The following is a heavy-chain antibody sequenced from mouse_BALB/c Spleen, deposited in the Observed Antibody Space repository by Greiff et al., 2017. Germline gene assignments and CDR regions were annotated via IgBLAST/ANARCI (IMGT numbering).Heavy chain of an antibody. CDR1: GFTFSSYA. CDR2: ISSGGSYT. Sequence: EVKLVESGGGLVKPGGSLKLSCAASGFTFSSYAMSWVRQTPENRLEWVATISSGGSYTYYPDSVKGRFTISRDNAKNTLYLQMSSLRSEDTAMYYCARLGRYWYFDVWGAGTTVTVSS. J-gene: IGHJ1*01. V-gene: IGHV5-9-3*01. D-gene: IGHD4-1*01. CDR3: ARLGRYWYFDV.